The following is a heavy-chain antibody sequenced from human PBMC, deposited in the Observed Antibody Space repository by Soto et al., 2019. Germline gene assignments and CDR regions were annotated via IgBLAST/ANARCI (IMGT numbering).Heavy chain of an antibody. CDR1: DGSIRSGGYP. CDR2: MYHSGST. Sequence: SETLPLTCGVSDGSIRSGGYPWSWIRQPPGKGLERIGYMYHSGSTNYNPYLKRRVTKSIDRSKNKITLKQNSETAADTAVYYCAGQPTAGSYYDLGSYYYYYAMDVWGQGTTVS. V-gene: IGHV4-30-2*02. J-gene: IGHJ6*02. CDR3: AGQPTAGSYYDLGSYYYYYAMDV. D-gene: IGHD3-10*01.